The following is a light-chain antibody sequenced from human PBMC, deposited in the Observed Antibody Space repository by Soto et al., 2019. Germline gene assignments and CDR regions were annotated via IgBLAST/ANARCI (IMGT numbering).Light chain of an antibody. J-gene: IGLJ1*01. CDR2: GVV. CDR3: AAWDDSLSGFV. Sequence: QSALAQPRSVSGSPGQSVTISCTGTGNDVGAYNYVSWYQQHPGRPPKLLIYGVVRWPSGVPDRFSGSKSGTSASLAISGLQSDDEADYYCAAWDDSLSGFVFGAGTKVTVL. CDR1: GNDVGAYNY. V-gene: IGLV2-11*01.